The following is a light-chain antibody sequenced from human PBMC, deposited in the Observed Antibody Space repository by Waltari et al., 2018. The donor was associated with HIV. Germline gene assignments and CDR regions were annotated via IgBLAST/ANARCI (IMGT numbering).Light chain of an antibody. CDR2: WAS. CDR1: QSILYNSNNKNY. Sequence: DIVVTQSPDSLAVSLGVRATINCKSSQSILYNSNNKNYLAWYQQKPGQPPKLLIYWASTRAFGVPDRFSGSGSGTDFSLTISRVQADDVAIYYCQQYYTLRSTFGGGTKIEI. CDR3: QQYYTLRST. J-gene: IGKJ4*01. V-gene: IGKV4-1*01.